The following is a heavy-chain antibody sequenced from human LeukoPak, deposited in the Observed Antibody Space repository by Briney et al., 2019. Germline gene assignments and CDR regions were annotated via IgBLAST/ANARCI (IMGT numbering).Heavy chain of an antibody. V-gene: IGHV3-30*18. CDR1: GFTFSSYG. Sequence: PGGSLRLSCAASGFTFSSYGMHWVRQAPGKGLEWVAVISYDGSNKYYADSVKGRFTISRDNSKNTLYLQMNSLRAEDTAVYYCAKGSKVGATSHFDYWGQGTLVTVSS. CDR2: ISYDGSNK. J-gene: IGHJ4*02. CDR3: AKGSKVGATSHFDY. D-gene: IGHD1-26*01.